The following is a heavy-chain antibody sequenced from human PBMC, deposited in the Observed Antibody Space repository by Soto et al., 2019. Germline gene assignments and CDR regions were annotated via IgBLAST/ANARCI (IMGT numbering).Heavy chain of an antibody. CDR3: AVREVGVVPTAIWFDP. CDR1: GGSISSGGYY. CDR2: IYYSGST. V-gene: IGHV4-31*03. D-gene: IGHD2-2*01. J-gene: IGHJ5*02. Sequence: QVQLQESGPGLVKPSQTLSLTCTVSGGSISSGGYYWSWIRQHPGKVLEWIGYIYYSGSTYYNSSLKSRVTISVDTSKNQFSLKLSSVTAADTAVYYCAVREVGVVPTAIWFDPWGQGTQVTVSS.